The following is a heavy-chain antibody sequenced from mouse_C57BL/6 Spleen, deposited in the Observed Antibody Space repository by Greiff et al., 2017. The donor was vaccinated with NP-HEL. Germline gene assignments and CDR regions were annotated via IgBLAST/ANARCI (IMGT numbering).Heavy chain of an antibody. D-gene: IGHD1-1*01. CDR2: IYPGDGDT. Sequence: VKLQESGPELVKPGASVKISCKASGYAFSSSWMNWVKQRPGKGLEWIGRIYPGDGDTNYNGKFKGKATLTADKSSSTAYMQLSSLTSEDSAVYFCARCGYYYGSLDYWGQGTTLTVSS. CDR3: ARCGYYYGSLDY. J-gene: IGHJ2*01. CDR1: GYAFSSSW. V-gene: IGHV1-82*01.